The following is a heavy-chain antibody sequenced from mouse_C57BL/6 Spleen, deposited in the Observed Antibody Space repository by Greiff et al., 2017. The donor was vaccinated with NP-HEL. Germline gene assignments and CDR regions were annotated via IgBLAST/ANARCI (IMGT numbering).Heavy chain of an antibody. Sequence: VQLKESGGDLVKPGGSLKLSCAASGFTFSSYGMSWVRQTPDKRLEWVATISSGGSYTYYPDSVKGRFTISRDNAKNTLYLQMSSLKSEDTAMYYCARRVPLLGYFDVWGTGTTVTVSS. CDR2: ISSGGSYT. J-gene: IGHJ1*03. CDR1: GFTFSSYG. V-gene: IGHV5-6*01. CDR3: ARRVPLLGYFDV. D-gene: IGHD2-1*01.